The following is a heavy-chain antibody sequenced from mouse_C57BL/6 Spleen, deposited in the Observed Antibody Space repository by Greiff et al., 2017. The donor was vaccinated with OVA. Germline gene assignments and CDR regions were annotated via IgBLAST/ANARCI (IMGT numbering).Heavy chain of an antibody. CDR3: ARGPLCYGSSYWYFDV. CDR1: GYAFSSSW. D-gene: IGHD1-1*01. V-gene: IGHV1-82*01. J-gene: IGHJ1*03. Sequence: QVQLKQSGPELVKPGASVKISCKASGYAFSSSWMNWVKQRPGKGLEWIGRIYPGDGDTNYNGKFTGKATLTADKSSSTAYMQLSSLTSEDYAVYFCARGPLCYGSSYWYFDVWGTGTTVTVSS. CDR2: IYPGDGDT.